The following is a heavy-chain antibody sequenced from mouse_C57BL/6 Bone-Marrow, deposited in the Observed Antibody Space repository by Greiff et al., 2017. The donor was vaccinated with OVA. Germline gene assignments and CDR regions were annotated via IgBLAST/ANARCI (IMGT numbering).Heavy chain of an antibody. V-gene: IGHV1-64*01. CDR3: AKLDSSGYLCPYYAMDY. CDR2: IHPNSGST. Sequence: VQLQQPGAELVKPGASVKLSCKASGYTFTSYWMHWVKQRPGQGLEWIGMIHPNSGSTNYTEKFKSKATLTVDKSSSTAYMQLSSLTSEDSAVYYCAKLDSSGYLCPYYAMDYWGQGTSVTVSS. J-gene: IGHJ4*01. CDR1: GYTFTSYW. D-gene: IGHD3-2*02.